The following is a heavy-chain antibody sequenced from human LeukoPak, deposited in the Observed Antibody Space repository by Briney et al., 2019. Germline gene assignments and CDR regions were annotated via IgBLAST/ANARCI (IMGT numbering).Heavy chain of an antibody. D-gene: IGHD6-25*01. J-gene: IGHJ4*02. CDR1: GSTFSSYG. CDR3: AREGPAESGDY. CDR2: IWYDGSNK. Sequence: GRSLRLSCAASGSTFSSYGMHWVRQAPGKGLEWVAVIWYDGSNKYYADSVKGRFTISRDNSKNTLYLQMNSLRAEDTAVYYCAREGPAESGDYWGQGTLVTVSS. V-gene: IGHV3-33*01.